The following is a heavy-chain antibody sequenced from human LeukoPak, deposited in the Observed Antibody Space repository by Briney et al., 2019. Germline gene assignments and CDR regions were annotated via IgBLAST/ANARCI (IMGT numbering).Heavy chain of an antibody. J-gene: IGHJ2*01. D-gene: IGHD4-17*01. Sequence: PSETLSLTCTVSGGSISSYYWSWIRQPAGKGLEWIGRIYTSGSTNYNPSLTSRVTMSVDTSKNQFSLKLSSVPAADTAVYYCARGIHPQPYGEGLSLYWYFDLWGRGTLVTVSS. CDR3: ARGIHPQPYGEGLSLYWYFDL. CDR2: IYTSGST. CDR1: GGSISSYY. V-gene: IGHV4-4*07.